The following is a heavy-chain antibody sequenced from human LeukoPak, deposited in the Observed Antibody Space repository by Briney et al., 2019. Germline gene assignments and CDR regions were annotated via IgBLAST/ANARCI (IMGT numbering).Heavy chain of an antibody. J-gene: IGHJ4*02. V-gene: IGHV3-20*04. CDR3: ARGAAGTTFDY. CDR2: INWYGGST. D-gene: IGHD1-1*01. Sequence: GESLKISCVASGFKFDDYGMSWVRQAPGEGLEWVSGINWYGGSTDYADSVKGRFTISRDNAKNSLYLQMISLRAEDTALYYCARGAAGTTFDYWGQGTLVTVSS. CDR1: GFKFDDYG.